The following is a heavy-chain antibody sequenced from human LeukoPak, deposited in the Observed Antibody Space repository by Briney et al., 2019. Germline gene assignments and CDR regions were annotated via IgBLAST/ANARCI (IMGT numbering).Heavy chain of an antibody. CDR3: ARGDTGASSWYGRHFDY. J-gene: IGHJ4*02. CDR2: ISSSSSYI. CDR1: GFTFSSYI. Sequence: GGSLRLSCAASGFTFSSYIMNWVRQAPGKGLEWVSSISSSSSYIYYADSVKGRFTISRDNAKNSLYLQMNSLRAEDTAVYYCARGDTGASSWYGRHFDYWGQGTLVTVSS. D-gene: IGHD6-13*01. V-gene: IGHV3-21*01.